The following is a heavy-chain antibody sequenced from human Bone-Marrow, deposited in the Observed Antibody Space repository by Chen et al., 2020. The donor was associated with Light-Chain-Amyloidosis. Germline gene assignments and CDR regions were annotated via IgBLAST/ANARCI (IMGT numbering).Heavy chain of an antibody. J-gene: IGHJ4*02. CDR3: ARDVAGADDY. D-gene: IGHD6-19*01. V-gene: IGHV3-74*01. CDR1: GFTFSRDW. Sequence: EVQLVVSGGGLVQPGGSLRLSCEASGFTFSRDWMHWVRQVPGKVLLWVSRTNEDGSTTTYADSVGCRFTISRNNAKFTLYLQMNSLKDEETAVYYCARDVAGADDYWGQGNLVTVSS. CDR2: TNEDGSTT.